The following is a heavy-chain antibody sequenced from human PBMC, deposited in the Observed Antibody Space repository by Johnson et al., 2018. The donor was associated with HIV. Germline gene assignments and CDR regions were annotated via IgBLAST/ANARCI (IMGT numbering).Heavy chain of an antibody. CDR2: IRYDGSNK. V-gene: IGHV3-30*02. D-gene: IGHD5-24*01. CDR3: ARDGRQLATRGSFDI. CDR1: GFTFSSYG. J-gene: IGHJ3*02. Sequence: VKLVESGGGVVQPGGSLRLSCAASGFTFSSYGMHWVRQAPGKGLEWVAFIRYDGSNKYYADSVKGRFTISRDNSKNMLYLQLNSLRAEDTAVYYCARDGRQLATRGSFDIWGQGTVVTVSS.